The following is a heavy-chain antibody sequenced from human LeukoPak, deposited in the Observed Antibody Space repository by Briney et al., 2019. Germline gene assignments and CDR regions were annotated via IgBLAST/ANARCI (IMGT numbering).Heavy chain of an antibody. CDR2: IYYSGST. D-gene: IGHD3-22*01. CDR3: ARYYDSLTERSYYFDY. J-gene: IGHJ4*02. CDR1: GGSISSGDYY. Sequence: PSETLSLTRTVSGGSISSGDYYWSWIRQPPGKGLEWIGCIYYSGSTYYNPSLKSRVTISVDTSKNQFSLRLSSVTAADTAVYYCARYYDSLTERSYYFDYWGQGTLVTVSS. V-gene: IGHV4-30-4*08.